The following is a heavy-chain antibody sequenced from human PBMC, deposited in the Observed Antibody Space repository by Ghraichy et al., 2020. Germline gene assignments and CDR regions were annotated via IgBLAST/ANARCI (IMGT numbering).Heavy chain of an antibody. Sequence: SQTLSLTCTVSGGSISIYYWSWIRQPAGKGLEWIGRISATGSTNYSPSLKSRVTMSVDTSKNQFSLKLTPVTAADTAIYYCARGPSDYESNGYYYGAFDLWGQGTKVTVSS. J-gene: IGHJ3*01. D-gene: IGHD3-22*01. CDR3: ARGPSDYESNGYYYGAFDL. CDR2: ISATGST. V-gene: IGHV4-4*07. CDR1: GGSISIYY.